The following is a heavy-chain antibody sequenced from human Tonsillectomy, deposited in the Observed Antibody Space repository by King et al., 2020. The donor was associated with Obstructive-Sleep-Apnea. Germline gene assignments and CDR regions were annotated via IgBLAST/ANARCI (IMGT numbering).Heavy chain of an antibody. J-gene: IGHJ4*02. Sequence: VQLVESGGGLVQPGRSLRLSCAASGFTFDDFAMHWVRQAPGKGLEWVSGISWNSGSIGYADSVKGRFTVSRDNAKNSLYLQMNSLRAEDTALYYCAKDASSGWYGPKDYWGQGTLVIVSS. CDR1: GFTFDDFA. V-gene: IGHV3-9*01. CDR2: ISWNSGSI. D-gene: IGHD6-19*01. CDR3: AKDASSGWYGPKDY.